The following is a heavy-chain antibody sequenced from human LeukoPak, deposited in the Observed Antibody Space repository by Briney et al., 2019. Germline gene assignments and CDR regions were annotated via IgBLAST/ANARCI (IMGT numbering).Heavy chain of an antibody. J-gene: IGHJ4*02. V-gene: IGHV3-23*01. CDR1: GFTFSSFA. CDR3: AKDFISGDGKWDIDH. D-gene: IGHD1-26*01. Sequence: PGGSLRLSCEASGFTFSSFAMSWVRQAPGKELEWVSCIYGDASYRFYADSVKGRFTISRDNSNRRLYLQMNSLTAEDTAMYYCAKDFISGDGKWDIDHWGQGTLVTVSS. CDR2: IYGDASYR.